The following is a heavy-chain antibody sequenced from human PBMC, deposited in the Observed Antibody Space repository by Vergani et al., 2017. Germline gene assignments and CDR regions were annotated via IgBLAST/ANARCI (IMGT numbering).Heavy chain of an antibody. CDR1: EFTFSNYA. CDR3: AKQYFVSGNYLFDY. Sequence: EVQLLESGGGLVQPGGSLRLTCAASEFTFSNYAMNWVRQAPGKGLEWVSGISGSGVSAYYTDSVKGRFTISRDNSKNMLFLQMNNLRTEDTAIYYCAKQYFVSGNYLFDYSGQGTLLTASS. J-gene: IGHJ4*02. D-gene: IGHD3-10*01. V-gene: IGHV3-23*01. CDR2: ISGSGVSA.